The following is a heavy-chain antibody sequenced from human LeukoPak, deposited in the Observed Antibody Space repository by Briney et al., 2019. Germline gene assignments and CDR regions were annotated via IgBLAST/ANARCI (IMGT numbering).Heavy chain of an antibody. CDR2: IKQDGRET. J-gene: IGHJ4*02. V-gene: IGHV3-7*03. D-gene: IGHD2-15*01. CDR1: GFTLSSYW. CDR3: ARDGGYCSGGTCYSTH. Sequence: GGSLRLSCAVSGFTLSSYWMTWVRQAPGKGLKWVACIKQDGRETYYVDSLKGRFTISRDNANNSLDLQMKCLRAEDTAVYYCARDGGYCSGGTCYSTHWGQGTLVTVSS.